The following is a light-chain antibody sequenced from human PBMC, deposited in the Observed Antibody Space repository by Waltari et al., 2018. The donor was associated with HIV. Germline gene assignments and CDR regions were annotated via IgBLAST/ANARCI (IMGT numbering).Light chain of an antibody. V-gene: IGKV1-5*03. Sequence: DIQMTQSPSTLSASVGDRVTITCRASQSISTWVAWYQQKPGKFPKLLIYKASSLESGVPSRFSGSGSRTEFTLTISSLQPDDFATYYCQQYLTYPYTFGQGTKLEIK. CDR2: KAS. J-gene: IGKJ2*01. CDR3: QQYLTYPYT. CDR1: QSISTW.